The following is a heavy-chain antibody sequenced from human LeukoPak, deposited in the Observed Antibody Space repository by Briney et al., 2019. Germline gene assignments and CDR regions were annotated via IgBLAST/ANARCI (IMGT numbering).Heavy chain of an antibody. CDR2: IYHSGST. D-gene: IGHD1-1*01. CDR3: ASWNAHAFDI. CDR1: GYSISSGYY. Sequence: SEALSLTCTVSGYSISSGYYWGWIRQPPGKGLEWIGSIYHSGSTYYNPSLKSRVTISVDTSKNQFSLKLSSVTAADTAVYYCASWNAHAFDIWGQGTMVTVSS. J-gene: IGHJ3*02. V-gene: IGHV4-38-2*02.